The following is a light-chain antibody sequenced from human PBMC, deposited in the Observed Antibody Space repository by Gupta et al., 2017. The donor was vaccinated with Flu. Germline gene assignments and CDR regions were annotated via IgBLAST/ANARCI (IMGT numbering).Light chain of an antibody. CDR1: QSVGTCY. V-gene: IGKV3-20*01. Sequence: EGATLPCRAIQSVGTCYLAWYQQKPGQVPRPLIYGASSRATASQTRFSGIGAGTAFPLTISRLEPEDFPVYTCQQYGSPLYTFGHGTKLEIK. CDR2: GAS. J-gene: IGKJ2*01. CDR3: QQYGSPLYT.